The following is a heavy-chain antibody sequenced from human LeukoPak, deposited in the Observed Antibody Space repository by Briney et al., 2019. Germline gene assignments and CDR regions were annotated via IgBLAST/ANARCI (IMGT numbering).Heavy chain of an antibody. Sequence: SETLSLTCTGSGGSISSYYWSWIRQPAGKGLEWIGRIYTSGSTNYNPSLKSRVTMSVDTSKNQFSLKLSSVTAADTAVYYCARERDAAMARPLDVWGKGTTVTVSS. J-gene: IGHJ6*04. CDR1: GGSISSYY. CDR2: IYTSGST. CDR3: ARERDAAMARPLDV. D-gene: IGHD5-18*01. V-gene: IGHV4-4*07.